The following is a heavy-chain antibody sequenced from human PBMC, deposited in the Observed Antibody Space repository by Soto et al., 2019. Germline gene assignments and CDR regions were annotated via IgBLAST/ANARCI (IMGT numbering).Heavy chain of an antibody. Sequence: QVQLVESGGGVVQPGRSLRLSCAASGFTFSSYGMHWVRQAPGKGLEWVAIISYDEINKYYADSVKGRFTISRDNSKNTLYLHMNSLRAEDTAVYYCAKSVYNWNDGFFDYWGQGTLFTVSS. D-gene: IGHD1-1*01. CDR3: AKSVYNWNDGFFDY. V-gene: IGHV3-30*18. J-gene: IGHJ4*02. CDR2: ISYDEINK. CDR1: GFTFSSYG.